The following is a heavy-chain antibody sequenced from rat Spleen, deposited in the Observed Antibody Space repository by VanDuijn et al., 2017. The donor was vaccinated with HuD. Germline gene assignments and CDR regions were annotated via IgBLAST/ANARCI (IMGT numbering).Heavy chain of an antibody. D-gene: IGHD1-2*01. J-gene: IGHJ2*01. Sequence: EVQLVESGGGLVQPGRSLKLSCVASGFTFNNFWMTWIRQAPGKGLEWVASITNTGGSTYYPDSVRGRFTISRDDAKSALYLQMNSLRSADTATYYCTRVYYSSYIYWGQGVMVTVSS. V-gene: IGHV5-31*01. CDR1: GFTFNNFW. CDR3: TRVYYSSYIY. CDR2: ITNTGGST.